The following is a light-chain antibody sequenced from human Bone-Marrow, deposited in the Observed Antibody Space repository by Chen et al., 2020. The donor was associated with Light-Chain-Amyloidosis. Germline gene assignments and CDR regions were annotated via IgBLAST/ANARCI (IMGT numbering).Light chain of an antibody. CDR2: EVT. CDR3: CSYQGCCNPYV. J-gene: IGLJ1*01. Sequence: QSALTQPASVSGSPGQSITVHCAGTSSDVGVYNLVSWYQQHPGKAPKRMIYEVTKRPSGVSTRFSGSESGNTASLTISGLQAEDEADYYCCSYQGCCNPYVFGTGTKVTVL. V-gene: IGLV2-23*02. CDR1: SSDVGVYNL.